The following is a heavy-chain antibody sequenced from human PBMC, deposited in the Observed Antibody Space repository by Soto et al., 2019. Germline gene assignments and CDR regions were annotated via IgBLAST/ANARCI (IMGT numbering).Heavy chain of an antibody. D-gene: IGHD1-26*01. J-gene: IGHJ5*02. CDR3: ARVVGALGHWFDP. V-gene: IGHV1-18*01. CDR1: GYNFNSYT. CDR2: ISAYNGNT. Sequence: QVQLVQSGAEVKKPGASVKVSCKASGYNFNSYTISWVRQAPGQGLEWMGRISAYNGNTNYAQKLQGRVTMTTDTSPSTAYMELMSLRSDDTAVYHCARVVGALGHWFDPWGQGTLVTVSS.